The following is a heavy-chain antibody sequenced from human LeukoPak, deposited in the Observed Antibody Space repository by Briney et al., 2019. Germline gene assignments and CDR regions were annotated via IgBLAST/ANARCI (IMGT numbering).Heavy chain of an antibody. CDR2: ISDSGGST. CDR1: GFTFSSYA. CDR3: AKDGSMFDP. V-gene: IGHV3-23*01. Sequence: GGSLRLSCAASGFTFSSYAMSWVREAPGKGLEWVSGISDSGGSTYHADSVKGRFTVSRDNSKNTLYLQMNSLRVEDTAVYYCAKDGSMFDPWGQGTLVTVAS. J-gene: IGHJ5*02. D-gene: IGHD1-26*01.